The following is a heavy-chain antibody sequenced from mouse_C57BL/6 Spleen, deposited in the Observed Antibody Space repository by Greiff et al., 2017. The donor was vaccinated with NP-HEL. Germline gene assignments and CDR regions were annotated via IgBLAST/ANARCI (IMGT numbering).Heavy chain of an antibody. J-gene: IGHJ1*03. CDR1: GYAFSSSW. V-gene: IGHV1-82*01. Sequence: QVQLKESGPELVKPGASVKISCKASGYAFSSSWMNWVKQRPGKGLEWIGRIYPGDGDTNYNGKFKGKATLTADKSSSTAYMQLSSLTSEDSAVYFCAREGPYDYDGWGYFDVWGTGTTVTVSS. CDR2: IYPGDGDT. D-gene: IGHD2-4*01. CDR3: AREGPYDYDGWGYFDV.